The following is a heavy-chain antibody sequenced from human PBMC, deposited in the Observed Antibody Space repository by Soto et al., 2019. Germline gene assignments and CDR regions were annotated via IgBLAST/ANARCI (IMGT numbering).Heavy chain of an antibody. Sequence: SETLSLTCAVSASSISSAYFWGWIRQPPGKGLEWIATIFHTGGTYYNPSLKSRVTISVDTSNNQFSLRLNSVTAADTALYFCASTWLAGGTPADAFDLWGQGTMVTVSS. D-gene: IGHD2-15*01. CDR2: IFHTGGT. CDR3: ASTWLAGGTPADAFDL. CDR1: ASSISSAYF. V-gene: IGHV4-38-2*01. J-gene: IGHJ3*01.